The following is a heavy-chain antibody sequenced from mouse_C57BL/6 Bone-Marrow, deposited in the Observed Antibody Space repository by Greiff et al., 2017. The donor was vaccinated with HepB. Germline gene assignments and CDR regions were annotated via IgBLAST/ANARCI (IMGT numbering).Heavy chain of an antibody. CDR3: TRRPYYFDY. Sequence: EVKLMESGEGLVKPGGSLKLSCAASGFTFSSYAMSWVRQTPEKRLEWVAYISSGGDYIYYADTVKGRFTISRDNARNTLYLQMSSLKSEDTAMYYCTRRPYYFDYWGQGTTLTVSS. CDR2: ISSGGDYI. J-gene: IGHJ2*01. V-gene: IGHV5S21*01. CDR1: GFTFSSYA.